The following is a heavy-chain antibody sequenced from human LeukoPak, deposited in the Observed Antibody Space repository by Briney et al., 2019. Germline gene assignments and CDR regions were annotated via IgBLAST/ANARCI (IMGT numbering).Heavy chain of an antibody. V-gene: IGHV3-48*04. Sequence: GGSLRLSCAASGFTFSSYSMNWVRQAPGKGLEWVSYISASSNTIYYADSVKGRFTISRDNAKNSLYLQMNSLRAEDTAVYYCARDVGYYDSSGYPDYWGQGTLVTVSS. CDR2: ISASSNTI. CDR1: GFTFSSYS. D-gene: IGHD3-22*01. CDR3: ARDVGYYDSSGYPDY. J-gene: IGHJ4*02.